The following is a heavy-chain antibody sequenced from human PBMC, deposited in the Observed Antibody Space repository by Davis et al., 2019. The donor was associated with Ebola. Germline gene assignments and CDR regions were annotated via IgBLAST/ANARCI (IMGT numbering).Heavy chain of an antibody. V-gene: IGHV4-59*01. CDR3: ARVGSGSLFFYYGMDV. Sequence: SETLSLTCTVSGGSIRSNYWSWIRQSPGKGLEWIGYIYSGSTNYNPSLKSRVTISVDTSKNQFSLKLSSVTAADTAVYYCARVGSGSLFFYYGMDVWGKGTTVTVSS. CDR2: IYSGST. CDR1: GGSIRSNY. D-gene: IGHD6-19*01. J-gene: IGHJ6*04.